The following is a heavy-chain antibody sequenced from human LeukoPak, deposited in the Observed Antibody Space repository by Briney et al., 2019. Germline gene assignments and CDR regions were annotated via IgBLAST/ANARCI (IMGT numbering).Heavy chain of an antibody. CDR3: ASSSYGGNSLDY. CDR2: IYTTGSS. Sequence: SETLSLTCTVSGGSISSHYWSWIRQPAGKGLEWIGRIYTTGSSSYNPSLKSRVTMSVDTSKNQFSLKLSSVTAADTALYYCASSSYGGNSLDYWGQGTLVTVSS. CDR1: GGSISSHY. J-gene: IGHJ4*02. D-gene: IGHD4-23*01. V-gene: IGHV4-4*07.